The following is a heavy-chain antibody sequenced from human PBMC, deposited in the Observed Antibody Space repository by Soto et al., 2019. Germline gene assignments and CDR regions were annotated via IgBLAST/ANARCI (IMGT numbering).Heavy chain of an antibody. V-gene: IGHV3-73*01. CDR2: IRSKTNSYAT. CDR1: GFTFGGYA. J-gene: IGHJ4*02. CDR3: TRQTDAVQWLVVPTDYNFDY. Sequence: GGSLRLSCAASGFTFGGYAMHWVRQASGKGLEWVGHIRSKTNSYATAYAESVKGRFTISRDDSMNTAYLQMNSLKTEDTAVYFCTRQTDAVQWLVVPTDYNFDYWGQGTLVTAPQ. D-gene: IGHD6-19*01.